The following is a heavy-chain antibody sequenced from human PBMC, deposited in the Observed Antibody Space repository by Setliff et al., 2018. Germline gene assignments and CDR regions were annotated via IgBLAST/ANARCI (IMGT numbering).Heavy chain of an antibody. D-gene: IGHD1-26*01. CDR2: LHTSGST. J-gene: IGHJ5*02. CDR3: ARDNTILGATDH. CDR1: GGSISGYY. Sequence: SETLSLTCTVSGGSISGYYWSWIRQSTERGLEWLGRLHTSGSTTYNPALNSRVTISVDTSTNQFSLRLTSLTAADTAVYFCARDNTILGATDHWGQGTLVTVS. V-gene: IGHV4-4*07.